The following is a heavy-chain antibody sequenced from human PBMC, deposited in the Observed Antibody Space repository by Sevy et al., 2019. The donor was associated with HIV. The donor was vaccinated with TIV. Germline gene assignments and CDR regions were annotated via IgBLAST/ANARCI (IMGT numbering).Heavy chain of an antibody. V-gene: IGHV3-23*01. Sequence: GGSLRLSCGASGFTFISNAMSWVRQAPGKGLEWVSAISGRADRTYYADSVRGRFTISRDNSKNMLYLQIHSLRAEETAIYYCAKESPYCSSTSCRFYYMDVWGKGTTVTVSS. CDR1: GFTFISNA. J-gene: IGHJ6*03. CDR2: ISGRADRT. CDR3: AKESPYCSSTSCRFYYMDV. D-gene: IGHD2-2*01.